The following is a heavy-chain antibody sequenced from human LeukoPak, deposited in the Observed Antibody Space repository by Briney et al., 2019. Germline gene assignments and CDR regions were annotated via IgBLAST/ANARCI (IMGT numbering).Heavy chain of an antibody. V-gene: IGHV3-30*18. J-gene: IGHJ4*02. CDR1: GFTFSSYG. CDR2: ISYDGSNK. D-gene: IGHD6-13*01. Sequence: GRSLRLSWAASGFTFSSYGIHWVRQAAGKGLGWVAVISYDGSNKYYADSVKGRFTISRDNSKTTLYLQMNSLRAEDTAVYYCAKGGYSSSWYGSFDYWGQGTLVTVSS. CDR3: AKGGYSSSWYGSFDY.